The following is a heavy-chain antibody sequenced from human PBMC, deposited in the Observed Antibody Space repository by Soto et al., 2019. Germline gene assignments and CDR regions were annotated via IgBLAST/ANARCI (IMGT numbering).Heavy chain of an antibody. J-gene: IGHJ4*02. CDR1: GGSISSYY. CDR2: IYYSGST. D-gene: IGHD2-21*01. V-gene: IGHV4-59*12. CDR3: ARDNIPGLFAY. Sequence: PSETLSLTCTVSGGSISSYYWSWIRQPPGKGLEWIGYIYYSGSTYYNPSLKSRVTISGDTSKNQFSLKLRSVTAADTAVYYCARDNIPGLFAYWGQGTPVTVSS.